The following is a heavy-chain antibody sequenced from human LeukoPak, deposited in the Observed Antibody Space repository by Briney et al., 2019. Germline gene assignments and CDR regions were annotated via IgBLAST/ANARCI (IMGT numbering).Heavy chain of an antibody. D-gene: IGHD3-3*01. V-gene: IGHV3-48*04. CDR2: ISSSGSTI. Sequence: GGSLRLSCGASGFIFSNYGMLWVRQAPGKGLEWVSYISSSGSTIYYADSVKGRFTISRDNAQDSLYLQMNSLRVEDTGIYYCARDLEYNNSPDSYDIWGQGTLVTVSS. J-gene: IGHJ3*02. CDR1: GFIFSNYG. CDR3: ARDLEYNNSPDSYDI.